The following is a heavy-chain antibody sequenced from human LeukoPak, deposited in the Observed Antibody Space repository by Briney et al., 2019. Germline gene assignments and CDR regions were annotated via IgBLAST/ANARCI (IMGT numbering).Heavy chain of an antibody. CDR3: ARDGTGCLHLAF. V-gene: IGHV1-18*01. CDR2: ISAYNGNT. CDR1: GGTFISYA. D-gene: IGHD1-1*01. J-gene: IGHJ4*02. Sequence: ASVKVSCKASGGTFISYAISWVRQAPGQGLEWMGWISAYNGNTNYAQKLQGRVTMTTDTSTSTAYMELRSLRSDDTAVYYCARDGTGCLHLAFWGQGILVTVSS.